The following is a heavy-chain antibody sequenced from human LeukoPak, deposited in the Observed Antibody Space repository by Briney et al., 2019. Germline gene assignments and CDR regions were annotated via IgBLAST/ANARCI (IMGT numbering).Heavy chain of an antibody. D-gene: IGHD5-24*01. CDR1: GGSISSYY. CDR2: IYYSGCT. CDR3: ARARWLQWSGHPSWFDP. Sequence: SETLSLTCTVSGGSISSYYWSWIRQPPGKGLEWIGYIYYSGCTNYNPSLKSRVTISVDTSKNQFSLKLSSVTAADTAVYYCARARWLQWSGHPSWFDPWGQGTLVTVSS. V-gene: IGHV4-59*01. J-gene: IGHJ5*02.